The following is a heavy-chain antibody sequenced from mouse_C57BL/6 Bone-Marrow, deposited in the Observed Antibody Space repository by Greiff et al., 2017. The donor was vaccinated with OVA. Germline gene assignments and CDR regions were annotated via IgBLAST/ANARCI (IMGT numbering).Heavy chain of an antibody. V-gene: IGHV1-81*01. J-gene: IGHJ2*01. CDR1: GYTFTSYG. Sequence: VHLVESGAELARPGASVKLSCKASGYTFTSYGISWVKQRTGQGLEWIGEIYPRSGNTYYNEKFKGKATLTADKSSSTAYMELRSLTSEDSAVYFCASGRGYGSSYHYWGQGTTLTVSS. CDR2: IYPRSGNT. CDR3: ASGRGYGSSYHY. D-gene: IGHD1-1*01.